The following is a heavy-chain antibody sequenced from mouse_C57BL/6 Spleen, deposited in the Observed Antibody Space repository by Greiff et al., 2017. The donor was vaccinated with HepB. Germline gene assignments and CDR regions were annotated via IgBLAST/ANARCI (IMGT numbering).Heavy chain of an antibody. CDR2: IFPGSGST. CDR3: AKDYGSSYSSYWYFDV. V-gene: IGHV1-75*01. D-gene: IGHD1-1*01. J-gene: IGHJ1*03. Sequence: QVQLQQSGPELVKPGASVKISCKASGYTFTDYYINWVKQRPGQGLEWIGWIFPGSGSTYYNEKFKGKATLTVDKSSSTAYMLLSSLTSEDSAVYFCAKDYGSSYSSYWYFDVWGTGTTVTVSS. CDR1: GYTFTDYY.